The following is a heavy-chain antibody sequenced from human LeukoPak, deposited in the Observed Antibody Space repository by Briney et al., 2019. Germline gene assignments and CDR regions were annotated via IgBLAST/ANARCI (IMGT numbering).Heavy chain of an antibody. CDR1: GYTFTSYY. CDR3: ARDKSSPEYYYDSSGYYSN. V-gene: IGHV1-46*03. CDR2: INPSGGST. D-gene: IGHD3-22*01. J-gene: IGHJ4*02. Sequence: GASVKVSCKASGYTFTSYYMHWVRQAPGQGLEWMGIINPSGGSTSYARKFQGRVTMTRDTSTSTVYMELSSLRSEDTAVYYCARDKSSPEYYYDSSGYYSNWGQGTLVTVSS.